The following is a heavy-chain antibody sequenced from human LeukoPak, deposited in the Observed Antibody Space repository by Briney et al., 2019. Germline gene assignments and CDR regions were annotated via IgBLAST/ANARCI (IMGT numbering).Heavy chain of an antibody. Sequence: TAGSLRLSCAASGFTFSSYGMSWVRQAPRNGMEWVSAISGSGKSTYYSNSVNGRFTTSRDNSKNTLYLQMDTLRPEDTAVYSCARSPEPQLVWRGWFDPWGQGTLVTVSS. CDR1: GFTFSSYG. J-gene: IGHJ5*02. CDR3: ARSPEPQLVWRGWFDP. V-gene: IGHV3-23*01. D-gene: IGHD6-13*01. CDR2: ISGSGKST.